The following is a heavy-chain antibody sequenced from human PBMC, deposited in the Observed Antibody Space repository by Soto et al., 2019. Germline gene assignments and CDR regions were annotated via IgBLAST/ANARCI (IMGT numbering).Heavy chain of an antibody. J-gene: IGHJ4*02. Sequence: QVQLQESGPGLVKPSQTLSLTCTVSGGSISSGDYYWSWVRQHPGKGLEWIGYIYYSGSTYYNSSLKRRVTISVDTSKNQFSQKLTSVIAADTAVYYCARTDSSGYYSPYWGQGTLVTVSS. D-gene: IGHD3-22*01. CDR1: GGSISSGDYY. CDR3: ARTDSSGYYSPY. V-gene: IGHV4-31*03. CDR2: IYYSGST.